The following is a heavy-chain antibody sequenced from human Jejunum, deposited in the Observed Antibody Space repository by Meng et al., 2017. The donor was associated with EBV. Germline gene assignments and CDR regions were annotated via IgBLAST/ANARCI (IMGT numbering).Heavy chain of an antibody. CDR1: GRSSNGYY. CDR3: ARGVYGPTTRGREYFIH. CDR2: INHSGTT. J-gene: IGHJ1*01. Sequence: QQWGAGLLNPSETLALTFGVYGRSSNGYYWTWIRQSPGKSLEWIGEINHSGTTNYNPSLRSRVIISVDTSKKQFSLTLTSVTAADTAVYYCARGVYGPTTRGREYFIHWGRGTLVTVSS. D-gene: IGHD2/OR15-2a*01. V-gene: IGHV4-34*02.